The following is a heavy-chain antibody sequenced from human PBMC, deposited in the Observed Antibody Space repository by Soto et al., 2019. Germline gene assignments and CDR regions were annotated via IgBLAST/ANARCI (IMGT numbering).Heavy chain of an antibody. CDR3: ARQIYDSDTGPNFQYYFDS. J-gene: IGHJ4*02. V-gene: IGHV5-10-1*01. D-gene: IGHD3-22*01. CDR2: IDPSDSQT. Sequence: PGESLKTPCKGPGYSFAGYWITWVRQKPGKGLEWMGRIDPSDSQTYYSPSFRGHVTISVTKSITTVFLQWSSLRASDTAMYYCARQIYDSDTGPNFQYYFDSWGQGTPVTVSS. CDR1: GYSFAGYW.